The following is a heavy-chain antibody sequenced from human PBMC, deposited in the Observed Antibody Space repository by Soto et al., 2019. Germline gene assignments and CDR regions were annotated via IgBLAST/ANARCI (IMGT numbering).Heavy chain of an antibody. D-gene: IGHD4-17*01. Sequence: QVQLQESGPGLVKPSQTLSLTCTVSGGSISSGGYYWSWIRQHPGKGLEGIGFIYNSGGTYYNPSLKGRVTISVDTSKNQFSLELSFVTAADTAVYYCARQDGDYLDYWGQGALVTVSS. CDR3: ARQDGDYLDY. J-gene: IGHJ4*02. V-gene: IGHV4-31*03. CDR1: GGSISSGGYY. CDR2: IYNSGGT.